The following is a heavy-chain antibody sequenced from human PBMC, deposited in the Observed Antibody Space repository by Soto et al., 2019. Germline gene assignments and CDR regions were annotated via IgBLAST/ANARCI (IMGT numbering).Heavy chain of an antibody. CDR1: GYTFTVYY. V-gene: IGHV1-2*02. D-gene: IGHD3-22*01. CDR2: INPNSGGT. J-gene: IGHJ4*02. CDR3: ARDGRGHYYDSSGYYRPIIRN. Sequence: GASVKVSCKASGYTFTVYYMHGVLQSPVQWLDWMGWINPNSGGTNYAQKFQGRVTMTRDTSISTAYMELSRLRSDDTAVYYCARDGRGHYYDSSGYYRPIIRNWGQGTLVTVSS.